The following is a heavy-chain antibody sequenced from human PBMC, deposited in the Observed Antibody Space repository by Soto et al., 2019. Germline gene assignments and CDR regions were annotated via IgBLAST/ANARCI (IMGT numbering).Heavy chain of an antibody. D-gene: IGHD3-22*01. J-gene: IGHJ4*02. CDR2: ISYDGSNK. CDR3: AKDNYYHDSSGYYVFDY. CDR1: GFTFSSYG. Sequence: QVQLVESGGGVVQPGRSLRLSCSVSGFTFSSYGMHWVRQAPGKGLEWVAAISYDGSNKFYVDSVKGRFTISRDNSKKTEYLQINTLRTEDTALYHCAKDNYYHDSSGYYVFDYWGQGTPVTVSS. V-gene: IGHV3-30*18.